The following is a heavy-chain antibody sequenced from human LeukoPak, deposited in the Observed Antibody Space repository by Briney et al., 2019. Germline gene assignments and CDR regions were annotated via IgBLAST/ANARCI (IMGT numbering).Heavy chain of an antibody. CDR1: GGSISSSSYY. J-gene: IGHJ6*03. CDR3: ARGYCSGGSCYSSYYYSYMDV. Sequence: PSETLPLTCTVSGGSISSSSYYWGWIRQPPGKGLEWIGSINYSGSTYYNPSLKSRVTISVDRSKNQFSLKLSSVTAADTAVYYCARGYCSGGSCYSSYYYSYMDVWGKGTTVTVSS. V-gene: IGHV4-39*07. D-gene: IGHD2-15*01. CDR2: INYSGST.